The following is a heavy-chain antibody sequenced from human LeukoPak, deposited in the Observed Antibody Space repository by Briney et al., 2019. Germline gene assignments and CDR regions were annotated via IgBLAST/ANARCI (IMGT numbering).Heavy chain of an antibody. V-gene: IGHV4-4*07. Sequence: SETLSLTCTVSGGSISSYYWSWIRQPAGKGLEWIGRIYTSGSTNYNPSLKSLVTMSVDTSKNQFSLKLSSVTAADTAVYYCARSEMATIREGAFDIWGQGTMVTVSS. CDR1: GGSISSYY. CDR2: IYTSGST. D-gene: IGHD5-24*01. J-gene: IGHJ3*02. CDR3: ARSEMATIREGAFDI.